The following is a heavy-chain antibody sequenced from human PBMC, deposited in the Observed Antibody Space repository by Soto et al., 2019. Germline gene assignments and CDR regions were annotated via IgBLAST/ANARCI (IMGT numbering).Heavy chain of an antibody. CDR1: ADTFTSYY. J-gene: IGHJ5*02. CDR3: ARSSGVVFGSIIEGSDLLAP. Sequence: SVKVSCKAPADTFTSYYIQWVRQAPGHGLEWMGIINPNGGSTRFAQTFQGRITMTTEQSTSTVCTELRSLRSEDTAVYYCARSSGVVFGSIIEGSDLLAPWGQGSLVTVSS. CDR2: INPNGGST. V-gene: IGHV1-46*01. D-gene: IGHD1-26*01.